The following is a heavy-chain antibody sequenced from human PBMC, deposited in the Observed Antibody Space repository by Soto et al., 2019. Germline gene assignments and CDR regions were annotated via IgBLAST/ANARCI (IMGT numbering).Heavy chain of an antibody. J-gene: IGHJ4*02. CDR3: ARLIRVTTVGSYYFDY. Sequence: QLQLQESGPGLVKPSETLSLTCTVSGGSISSSSYYWGWIRQPPGKGLEWIGSIYYSGSTYYNPSLKSRVTISVDTSKNQFSLKLSSVTAADTAVYYCARLIRVTTVGSYYFDYWGQGTLVTVSS. CDR1: GGSISSSSYY. CDR2: IYYSGST. D-gene: IGHD4-4*01. V-gene: IGHV4-39*01.